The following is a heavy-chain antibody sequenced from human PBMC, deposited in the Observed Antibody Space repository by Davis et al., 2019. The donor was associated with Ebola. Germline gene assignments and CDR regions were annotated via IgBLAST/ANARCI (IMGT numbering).Heavy chain of an antibody. CDR3: AREISVAYFDY. CDR1: GFTFSNAW. J-gene: IGHJ4*02. CDR2: ISSSSSYI. Sequence: PGGSLRLSCAASGFTFSNAWMNWVRQAPGKGLEWVSSISSSSSYIYYADSVKGRFTISRDNAKNSLYLQMNSLRAEDTAVYYCAREISVAYFDYWGQGTLVTVSS. D-gene: IGHD6-19*01. V-gene: IGHV3-21*01.